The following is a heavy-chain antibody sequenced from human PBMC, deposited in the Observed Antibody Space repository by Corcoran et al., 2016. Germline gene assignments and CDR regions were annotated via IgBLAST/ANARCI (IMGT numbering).Heavy chain of an antibody. V-gene: IGHV5-51*01. Sequence: EAHLVQSGSEVKKHGESRKISCKGYGYSFTSYWIGWVLQMPGKGLVWMGIIYPGDSDTRYSPSFQGQVTIPADKSISTAYLRWSSLKASDTAMYYCARLWRVRGVDNFDYWGQGTPVTGSS. CDR1: GYSFTSYW. CDR3: ARLWRVRGVDNFDY. CDR2: IYPGDSDT. J-gene: IGHJ4*02. D-gene: IGHD3-10*01.